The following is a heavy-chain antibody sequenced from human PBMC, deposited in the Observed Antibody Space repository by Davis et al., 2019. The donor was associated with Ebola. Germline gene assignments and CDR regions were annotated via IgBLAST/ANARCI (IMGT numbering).Heavy chain of an antibody. D-gene: IGHD2/OR15-2a*01. CDR3: ARDPLIIGDATTDS. J-gene: IGHJ5*01. CDR1: KFTLSSYW. Sequence: GGSLRLSCAASKFTLSSYWMSWVRQAPGKGLEWVATIENDGSKKYYMDSVKGQFTISRDNAKNSLFLQMNNLRADDTAVYYCARDPLIIGDATTDSWGQGTLVTVSS. V-gene: IGHV3-7*01. CDR2: IENDGSKK.